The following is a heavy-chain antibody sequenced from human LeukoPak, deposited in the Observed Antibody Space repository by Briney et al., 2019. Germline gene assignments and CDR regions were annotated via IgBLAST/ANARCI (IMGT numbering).Heavy chain of an antibody. J-gene: IGHJ6*03. D-gene: IGHD2-15*01. CDR2: ISNSGST. V-gene: IGHV4-59*11. CDR3: GRDALVGYFSYYYMDV. CDR1: GGSISSHY. Sequence: SETLSLTRTVSGGSISSHYWTWIRQSPVKGLEWIGDISNSGSTSYNPSLKSRVTISIDTSKNQFSLKLSSVTAADTAVYYCGRDALVGYFSYYYMDVWGKGTTITVSS.